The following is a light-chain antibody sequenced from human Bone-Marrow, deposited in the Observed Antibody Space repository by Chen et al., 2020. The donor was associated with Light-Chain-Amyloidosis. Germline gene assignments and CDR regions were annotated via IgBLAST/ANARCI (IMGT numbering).Light chain of an antibody. CDR2: RDT. V-gene: IGLV3-25*03. J-gene: IGLJ2*01. CDR3: QSADSSGTYEVI. Sequence: SYELTQPPSVSVSPGQTARITCSGDDLPTKYAYWYQQKPGQAPLLVINRDTERPSGISERFSGARSGTTATLTISGVQAEDEADYHCQSADSSGTYEVIFGGGTKLTVL. CDR1: DLPTKY.